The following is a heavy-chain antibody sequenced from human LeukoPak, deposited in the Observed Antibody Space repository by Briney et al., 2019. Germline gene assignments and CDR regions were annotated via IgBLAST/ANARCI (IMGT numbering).Heavy chain of an antibody. J-gene: IGHJ3*02. CDR1: GYTFTSYY. CDR2: INPSGGST. D-gene: IGHD2-2*01. CDR3: ARDGALLSYYCSSTSCYGDDGAFDI. Sequence: ASVKVSCKASGYTFTSYYMHWVRQAPGQGLEWMGIINPSGGSTSYAQKFQGRVTMTRDTSTSTAYMELSSLRSEDTAVYYCARDGALLSYYCSSTSCYGDDGAFDIWGQGTMVTVSS. V-gene: IGHV1-46*01.